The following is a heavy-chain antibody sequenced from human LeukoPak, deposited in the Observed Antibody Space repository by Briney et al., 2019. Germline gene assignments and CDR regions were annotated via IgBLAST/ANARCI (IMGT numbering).Heavy chain of an antibody. J-gene: IGHJ4*02. D-gene: IGHD2/OR15-2a*01. V-gene: IGHV3-30*18. CDR1: GFTFSSYG. CDR3: AKPSMED. CDR2: VSYDGSNK. Sequence: PGGSLRLSCAASGFTFSSYGMHWVRQAPGKGLEWVAVVSYDGSNKYYADSVKGRFTISRDNSKNTLYLQMNSLRAEDTAVYYCAKPSMEDWGQGTLVTVSS.